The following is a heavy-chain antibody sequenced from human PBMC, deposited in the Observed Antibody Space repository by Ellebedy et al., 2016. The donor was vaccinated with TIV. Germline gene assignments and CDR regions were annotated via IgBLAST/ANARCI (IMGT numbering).Heavy chain of an antibody. V-gene: IGHV4-34*01. J-gene: IGHJ4*02. Sequence: SETLSLXXAVYGGSFSGYYWSWIRQPPGKGLEWIGEINHSGSTNYNPSLKSRVTISVDTSKNQFSLKLSSVTAADTAMYYCARALWGYSSGWFDYWGQGTLVTVSS. CDR2: INHSGST. CDR1: GGSFSGYY. CDR3: ARALWGYSSGWFDY. D-gene: IGHD6-19*01.